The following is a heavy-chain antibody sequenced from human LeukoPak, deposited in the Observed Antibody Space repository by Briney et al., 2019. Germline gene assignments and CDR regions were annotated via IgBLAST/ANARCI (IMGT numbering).Heavy chain of an antibody. CDR3: ARASKWELPTPFDY. Sequence: VKVSCKASGYTFTSYDINWVRQATGQGLEWMGWMNPNSGNTGYAQKFQGRVTITADESTSTAYMELSSLRSEDTAVYYCARASKWELPTPFDYWGQGTLVTVSS. CDR1: GYTFTSYD. D-gene: IGHD1-26*01. V-gene: IGHV1-8*03. CDR2: MNPNSGNT. J-gene: IGHJ4*02.